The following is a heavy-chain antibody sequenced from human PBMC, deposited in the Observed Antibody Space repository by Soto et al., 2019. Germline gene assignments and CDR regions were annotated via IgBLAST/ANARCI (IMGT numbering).Heavy chain of an antibody. Sequence: GGSLRLSCAAFGFSFSTYSMAWVRQAAGKGPQWVSGLSGGGANTFYIDSVRGRFTISVDNSKNTVYLQMDSLRADDTAVYYCARWSGYADAWGQGTLVTVSS. J-gene: IGHJ4*02. CDR1: GFSFSTYS. CDR3: ARWSGYADA. CDR2: LSGGGANT. D-gene: IGHD4-17*01. V-gene: IGHV3-23*01.